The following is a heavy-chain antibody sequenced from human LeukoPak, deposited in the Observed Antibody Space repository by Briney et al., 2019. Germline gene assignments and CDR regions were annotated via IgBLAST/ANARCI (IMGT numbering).Heavy chain of an antibody. CDR3: ARDWADYVWGSYRESNYFDY. CDR2: ISDNGRTI. Sequence: PGGSLRLSCAASGFTFSDYYMSWIRQAPGKGLEWVSYISDNGRTIYYADSVRGRLTISRDNAKKSLYLQMNSLRVEDTAVYYCARDWADYVWGSYRESNYFDYWGQGTLVTVSS. CDR1: GFTFSDYY. V-gene: IGHV3-11*01. D-gene: IGHD3-16*02. J-gene: IGHJ4*02.